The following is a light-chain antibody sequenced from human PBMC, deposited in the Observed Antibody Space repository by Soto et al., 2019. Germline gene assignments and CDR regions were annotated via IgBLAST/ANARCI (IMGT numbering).Light chain of an antibody. V-gene: IGKV3-20*01. Sequence: EIVLTQSPGTLSLSTGERATLSCRASQSVTSSFLAWYQQKPGQAPTLRIYGASSRATGIPYRFSGSGSGTDFTLTISRLEPEDFAVYYCQQYGSSLITFGQGTRLEIK. J-gene: IGKJ5*01. CDR3: QQYGSSLIT. CDR1: QSVTSSF. CDR2: GAS.